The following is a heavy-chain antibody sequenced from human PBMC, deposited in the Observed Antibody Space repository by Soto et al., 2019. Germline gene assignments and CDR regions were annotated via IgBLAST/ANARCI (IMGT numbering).Heavy chain of an antibody. D-gene: IGHD1-26*01. CDR3: ASDPGGAY. CDR2: IIPILGIA. J-gene: IGHJ4*02. CDR1: GGTFSSYT. Sequence: QVQLVQSGAEVKKPGSSVKVSCKASGGTFSSYTISWVRQAPGQGLEWMGRIIPILGIANYAQKFQGRVRITADKSRSTAYLELSSLSSEDTAGYYCASDPGGAYWGQGTLVTVSS. V-gene: IGHV1-69*02.